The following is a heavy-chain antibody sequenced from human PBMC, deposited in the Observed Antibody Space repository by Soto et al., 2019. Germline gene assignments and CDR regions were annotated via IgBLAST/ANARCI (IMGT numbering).Heavy chain of an antibody. CDR1: GFTFSDYY. CDR3: ARDLLLAAAGTDY. J-gene: IGHJ4*02. V-gene: IGHV3-11*01. Sequence: GSLRLSCAASGFTFSDYYMSWIRQAPGKGLEWVSYISSSGSTIYYADSVKGRFTISRDNAKNSLYLQMNSLRADDTAVYYCARDLLLAAAGTDYWGQGTLVTVSS. CDR2: ISSSGSTI. D-gene: IGHD6-13*01.